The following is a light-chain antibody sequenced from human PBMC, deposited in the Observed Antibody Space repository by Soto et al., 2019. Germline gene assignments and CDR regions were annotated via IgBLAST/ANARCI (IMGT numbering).Light chain of an antibody. Sequence: DIQMTQSPSSLSASVGDRVTIACQASQDISNYLHWYQQKPGQPPKLLIYWASTREFGVPDRFSASGSGTDFTLTISSLQAEDVAVYYCHQYYSTPRTFGHGTTVDIK. CDR3: HQYYSTPRT. J-gene: IGKJ1*01. V-gene: IGKV4-1*01. CDR1: QDISNY. CDR2: WAS.